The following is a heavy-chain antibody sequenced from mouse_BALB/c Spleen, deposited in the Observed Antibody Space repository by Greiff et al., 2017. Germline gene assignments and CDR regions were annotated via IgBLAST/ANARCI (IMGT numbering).Heavy chain of an antibody. CDR3: ARSSYYYGSSPYAMDY. V-gene: IGHV1-9*01. J-gene: IGHJ4*01. CDR2: ILPGSGST. CDR1: GYTFSSYW. D-gene: IGHD1-1*01. Sequence: VMLVESGAELMKPGASVKISCKATGYTFSSYWIEWVKQRPGHGLEWIGEILPGSGSTNYNEKFKGKATFTADTSSNTAYMQLSSLTSEDSAVYYCARSSYYYGSSPYAMDYWGQGTSVTVSS.